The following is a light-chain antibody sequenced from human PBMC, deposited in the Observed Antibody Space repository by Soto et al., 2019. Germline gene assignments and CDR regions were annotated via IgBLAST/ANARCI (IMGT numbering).Light chain of an antibody. J-gene: IGKJ1*01. CDR3: QHWNDYSWT. V-gene: IGKV1-5*03. CDR2: KTS. CDR1: QSISIW. Sequence: DIHMTQSPSTLSASVGDRVTITCRASQSISIWLAWYQHKPGKAPNLLIYKTSSLETGVPSRFSRSGSGTEFTLTISSLQPDDFATYYCQHWNDYSWTFGQGTKVQAK.